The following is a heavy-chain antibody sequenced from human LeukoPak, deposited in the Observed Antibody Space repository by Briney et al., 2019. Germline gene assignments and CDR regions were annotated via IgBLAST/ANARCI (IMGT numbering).Heavy chain of an antibody. CDR1: GFTFSTYD. Sequence: GGSLRLSRAASGFTFSTYDFHWVRQTTGKGLEWVSATGTAGDTWYSGSVKGRFTISRENAKSSMYLQMNSLRVGDTAVYYCARQNRNGFDYWGQGTLVTVSS. V-gene: IGHV3-13*01. J-gene: IGHJ4*02. CDR2: TGTAGDT. CDR3: ARQNRNGFDY. D-gene: IGHD2-8*01.